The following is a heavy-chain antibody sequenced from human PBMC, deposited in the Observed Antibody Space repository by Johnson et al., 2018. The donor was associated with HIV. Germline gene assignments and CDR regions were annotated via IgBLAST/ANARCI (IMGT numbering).Heavy chain of an antibody. J-gene: IGHJ3*02. D-gene: IGHD3-22*01. CDR3: ARDLYYYDSSDYYSNAFDI. CDR2: IYSGGST. CDR1: GFTFSSYA. V-gene: IGHV3-66*01. Sequence: VYLVESGGGLVKPEGSLRLSCAASGFTFSSYAMHWVRQAPGKGLEWVSVIYSGGSTYYADSVQGRFTISRDNSKNMLYLQMNSLRAEDTAMYYCARDLYYYDSSDYYSNAFDILGPGTMVTVSS.